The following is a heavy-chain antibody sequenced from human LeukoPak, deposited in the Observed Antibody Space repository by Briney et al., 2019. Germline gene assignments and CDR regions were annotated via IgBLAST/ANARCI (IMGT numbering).Heavy chain of an antibody. J-gene: IGHJ4*02. CDR1: GFTFSTYE. V-gene: IGHV3-48*03. D-gene: IGHD5-12*01. Sequence: PGGSLRLTCAASGFTFSTYEMNWVRQAPGKGLEWIAYISSSGTTLFYADSVKGRFTISRDNAKNSLYLQMNSLRVEDTAVYYCASGYSGYQSDYWGQGTLVTVSS. CDR3: ASGYSGYQSDY. CDR2: ISSSGTTL.